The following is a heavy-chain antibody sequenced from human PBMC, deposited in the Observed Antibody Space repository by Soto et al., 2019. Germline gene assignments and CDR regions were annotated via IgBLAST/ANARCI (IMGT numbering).Heavy chain of an antibody. J-gene: IGHJ6*02. Sequence: EVQLLESGGGLVQPGGSLRLSCAASGFTFSSYAMSWVRQAPGKGLEWVSAISGSGGSTYYADSVKGRFTISRDNSKYARYLQMNSQRADDTAGYYCAKGQWLSGLDVWGLGTTVTVSS. CDR2: ISGSGGST. V-gene: IGHV3-23*01. CDR1: GFTFSSYA. CDR3: AKGQWLSGLDV. D-gene: IGHD6-19*01.